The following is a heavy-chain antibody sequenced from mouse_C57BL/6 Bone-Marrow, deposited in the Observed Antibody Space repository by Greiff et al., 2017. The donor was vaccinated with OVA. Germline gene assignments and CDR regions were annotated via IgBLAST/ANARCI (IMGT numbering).Heavy chain of an antibody. J-gene: IGHJ3*01. CDR2: ISDGGSYT. CDR3: ANRNSAWFAY. V-gene: IGHV5-4*03. CDR1: GFTFSSYA. D-gene: IGHD2-14*01. Sequence: EVMLVESGGGLVKPGGSLKLSCAASGFTFSSYAMSWVRQTPEKRLEWVATISDGGSYTYYPDNVKGRFTIARDNAKNNLYLQMSHLKSEDTAMYYCANRNSAWFAYWGQGTLVTVSA.